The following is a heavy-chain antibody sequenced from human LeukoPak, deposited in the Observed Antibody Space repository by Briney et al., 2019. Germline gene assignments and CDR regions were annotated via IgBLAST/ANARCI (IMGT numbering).Heavy chain of an antibody. Sequence: SETLSLTCTVSGVSMSAFQWSWVRQSPEKGLEWIGCVNTKGETNYDPSLKSRVITSVDTSKSQFSLRLTSVTAADTAVYYCATSNDAKIAPFDHWGQGALVTVSS. V-gene: IGHV4-4*09. CDR2: VNTKGET. CDR1: GVSMSAFQ. D-gene: IGHD2-8*01. J-gene: IGHJ4*02. CDR3: ATSNDAKIAPFDH.